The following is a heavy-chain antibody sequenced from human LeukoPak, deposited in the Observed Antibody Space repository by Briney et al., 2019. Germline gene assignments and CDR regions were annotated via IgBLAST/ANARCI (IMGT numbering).Heavy chain of an antibody. Sequence: QTGGSLRLSCAASRFTFRNYAMHWVRQAPGKGLGWLAVISSDGTNKDYADSVKGRFTISRDNAKNSLYLQMNSLRAEDTAVYYCAELGITMIGGVWGKGTTVTISS. CDR2: ISSDGTNK. V-gene: IGHV3-30*04. J-gene: IGHJ6*04. CDR1: RFTFRNYA. CDR3: AELGITMIGGV. D-gene: IGHD3-10*02.